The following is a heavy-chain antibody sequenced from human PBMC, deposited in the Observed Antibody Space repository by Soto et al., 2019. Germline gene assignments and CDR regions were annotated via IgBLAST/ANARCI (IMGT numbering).Heavy chain of an antibody. CDR2: ISGSGDST. CDR3: AKGLYDSNGYDYFDY. CDR1: KLTFSNFA. Sequence: GGSLRLSCAASKLTFSNFAMSWVRQAPGKGLEWVSSISGSGDSTYYADSVKSRFTISRDNSKNTLYLQMSILRAEDTAVYYCAKGLYDSNGYDYFDYWGQGTLVTVSS. J-gene: IGHJ4*02. V-gene: IGHV3-23*01. D-gene: IGHD3-22*01.